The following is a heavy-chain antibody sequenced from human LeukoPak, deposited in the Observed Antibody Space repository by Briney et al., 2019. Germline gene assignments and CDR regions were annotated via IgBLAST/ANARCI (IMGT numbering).Heavy chain of an antibody. CDR3: TTAGDFGVVIVGIYY. CDR1: GFTFSNAW. J-gene: IGHJ4*02. V-gene: IGHV3-15*01. Sequence: GSLRLSCAASGFTFSNAWMSWVRQAPGKGLEWVGRIKSKTDGGTTDYAAPVKGRFTISRDDSKNTLYLQMNSLKTEDTAVYYFTTAGDFGVVIVGIYYWGEGTLVTVSS. CDR2: IKSKTDGGTT. D-gene: IGHD3-3*01.